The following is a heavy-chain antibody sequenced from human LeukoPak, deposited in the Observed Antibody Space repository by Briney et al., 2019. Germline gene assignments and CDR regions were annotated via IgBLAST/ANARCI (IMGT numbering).Heavy chain of an antibody. CDR3: AKGGKWDVTPFDY. V-gene: IGHV3-7*03. Sequence: GGSLRLSCAASGFTFTNYWMSWVRQAPGKGLEWVASIKEGGSEKYYVDSVKGRFTISRDNAKNSVYLQMNSLRAEDTAVYYCAKGGKWDVTPFDYWGQGTLVTVSS. J-gene: IGHJ4*02. CDR2: IKEGGSEK. D-gene: IGHD1-26*01. CDR1: GFTFTNYW.